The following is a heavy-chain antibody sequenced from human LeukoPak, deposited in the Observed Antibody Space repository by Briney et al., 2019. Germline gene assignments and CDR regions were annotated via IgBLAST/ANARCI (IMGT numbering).Heavy chain of an antibody. CDR3: ATSTRIRLATPFDY. Sequence: PSETLSLTCTVSGGSVSSGSYSWSWIRQPPGKGLEWIGYVYYSGSTDYNPYLKSRVTISVDTSKNQFSLKLSSVTAADTAVYYCATSTRIRLATPFDYWGQGTLVTVSS. D-gene: IGHD5-24*01. V-gene: IGHV4-61*01. J-gene: IGHJ4*02. CDR2: VYYSGST. CDR1: GGSVSSGSYS.